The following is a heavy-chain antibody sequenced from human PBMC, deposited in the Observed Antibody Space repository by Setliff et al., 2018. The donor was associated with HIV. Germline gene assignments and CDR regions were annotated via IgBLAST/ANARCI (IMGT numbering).Heavy chain of an antibody. D-gene: IGHD3-22*01. CDR2: IYPNTGGT. CDR1: GYTFTDYY. Sequence: ASVKVSCKASGYTFTDYYIHWVRQAPGQGLEWMGWIYPNTGGTNYAQKFQGRVTMTTDTSTSTAYMELRSLRSDDTAVYYCARDPLYYYDSSGYPDYWGQGTLVTVSS. J-gene: IGHJ4*02. V-gene: IGHV1-2*02. CDR3: ARDPLYYYDSSGYPDY.